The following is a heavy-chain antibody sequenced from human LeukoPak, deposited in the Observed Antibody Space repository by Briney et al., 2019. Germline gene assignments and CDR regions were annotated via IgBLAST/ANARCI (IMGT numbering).Heavy chain of an antibody. CDR2: INPNSGGT. D-gene: IGHD2-21*02. CDR1: GYTFTGYY. CDR3: ARVPCGGDCYSVPYYFDY. V-gene: IGHV1-2*02. J-gene: IGHJ4*02. Sequence: GASVKASCKASGYTFTGYYMHWVRQAPGQGLEWMGWINPNSGGTNYAQKFQGRVTMTRDTSISTAYMELSRLRSDDTAVYYCARVPCGGDCYSVPYYFDYWGQGTLVTVSS.